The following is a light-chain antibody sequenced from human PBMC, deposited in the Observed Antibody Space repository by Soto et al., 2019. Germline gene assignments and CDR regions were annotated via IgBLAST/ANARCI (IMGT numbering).Light chain of an antibody. CDR2: DVN. V-gene: IGLV2-14*01. J-gene: IGLJ1*01. CDR3: SSYTSSSTYV. CDR1: SSDVGYYNY. Sequence: QSALTQPASVSGSPGQSIAISCTGTSSDVGYYNYVSWYQQHPGKAPKVMIYDVNNRPSGVSDRFSGSKSGNTASLTISVLQAEDEADYYCSSYTSSSTYVFGTGTKLTVL.